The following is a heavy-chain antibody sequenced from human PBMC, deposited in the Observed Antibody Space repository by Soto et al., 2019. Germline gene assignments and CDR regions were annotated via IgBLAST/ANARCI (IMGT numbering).Heavy chain of an antibody. V-gene: IGHV1-69*08. D-gene: IGHD3-22*01. CDR2: IIPIIGII. CDR1: GGNFSTYT. J-gene: IGHJ5*02. CDR3: AGDPDSHYNDSHASSYP. Sequence: QVQLVQSGAEVKKPGSSVKVSCKASGGNFSTYTITWVRQAPGQGLEWMGRIIPIIGIINYAQKFQGRVTITSDTFKGAALMALTRLRCEDTDVYYCAGDPDSHYNDSHASSYPWGQGTLVTVSS.